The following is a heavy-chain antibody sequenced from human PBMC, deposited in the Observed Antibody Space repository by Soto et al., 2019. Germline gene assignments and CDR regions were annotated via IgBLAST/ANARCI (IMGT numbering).Heavy chain of an antibody. Sequence: GGSLRLSCAASGFTFRSYAMRWVRQDRGEGLEWVSASRGSGGSTYYADSVKGRCTMAGDNSKNTLYLQMNSLRAEDTAVYYYAKGLGPSSTCFDTWGHGPLLTVP. CDR3: AKGLGPSSTCFDT. CDR2: SRGSGGST. J-gene: IGHJ5*01. V-gene: IGHV3-23*01. D-gene: IGHD1-26*01. CDR1: GFTFRSYA.